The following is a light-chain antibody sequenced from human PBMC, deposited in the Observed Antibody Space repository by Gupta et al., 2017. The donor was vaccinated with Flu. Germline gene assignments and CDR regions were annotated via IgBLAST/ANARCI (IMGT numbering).Light chain of an antibody. V-gene: IGLV1-51*01. CDR1: TSNIATHY. Sequence: QMVTISCSESTSNIATHYVSWYQQLPGTAPKLLIYDNNQRPSGIPVRFSGSRSATSATLGITGLQAGGEANYYCGTWDDSLSAVFGGGTMVTVL. J-gene: IGLJ3*02. CDR3: GTWDDSLSAV. CDR2: DNN.